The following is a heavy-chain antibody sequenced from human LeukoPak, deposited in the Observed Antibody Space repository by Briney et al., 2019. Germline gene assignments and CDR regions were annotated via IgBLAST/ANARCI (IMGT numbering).Heavy chain of an antibody. CDR2: IYYSGST. CDR3: ARDQSDYDFWSGTRRINWFDP. J-gene: IGHJ5*02. Sequence: PSETLSLTCTVSGGSISSSSYYWGWIRQPPGKGLEWIGSIYYSGSTYYNPSLKSRVTISVDTSKNQFSLKLSSVTAADTAVYYCARDQSDYDFWSGTRRINWFDPWGQGTLVTVSS. V-gene: IGHV4-39*07. D-gene: IGHD3-3*01. CDR1: GGSISSSSYY.